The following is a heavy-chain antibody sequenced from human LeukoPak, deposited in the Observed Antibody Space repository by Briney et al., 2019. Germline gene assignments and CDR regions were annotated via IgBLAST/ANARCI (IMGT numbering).Heavy chain of an antibody. CDR3: ARVWSGTSDY. J-gene: IGHJ4*02. D-gene: IGHD1-7*01. CDR2: ISSSSSYI. V-gene: IGHV3-21*01. Sequence: GGSLRLSCVASRFTFSSYSMNWVRQAPGKGLEWVSSISSSSSYIYYADSVKGRFTISRDNAKNSLYLQMNSLRAEDTAVYYCARVWSGTSDYWGQGTLVTVSS. CDR1: RFTFSSYS.